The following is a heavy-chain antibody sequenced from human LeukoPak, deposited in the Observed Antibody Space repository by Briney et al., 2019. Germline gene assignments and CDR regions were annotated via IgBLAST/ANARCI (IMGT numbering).Heavy chain of an antibody. Sequence: PSETLSLTCTVSGASISGYYWSWIRQPAGKGLEWIGRVYTSGSTNYNPSLKSRVTISVDKSKNQFFLKLTSVTAADTAVYYCAGRDYWGQGTLVTVTS. CDR1: GASISGYY. J-gene: IGHJ4*02. CDR3: AGRDY. V-gene: IGHV4-4*07. D-gene: IGHD1-26*01. CDR2: VYTSGST.